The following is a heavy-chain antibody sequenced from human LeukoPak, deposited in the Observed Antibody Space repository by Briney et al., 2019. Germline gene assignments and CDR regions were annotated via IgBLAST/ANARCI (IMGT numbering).Heavy chain of an antibody. D-gene: IGHD1-26*01. CDR1: GFIFSRYW. Sequence: GGSLRLSCAASGFIFSRYWMSWVRQAPGKGPEWVANIKKDGSEKYYVDSVEGRLTISRDNAKNSLYLQMNSLRAEDTAVYYCAREQWELPRGTYYFDYWGQGTLVSVSS. CDR2: IKKDGSEK. CDR3: AREQWELPRGTYYFDY. J-gene: IGHJ4*02. V-gene: IGHV3-7*05.